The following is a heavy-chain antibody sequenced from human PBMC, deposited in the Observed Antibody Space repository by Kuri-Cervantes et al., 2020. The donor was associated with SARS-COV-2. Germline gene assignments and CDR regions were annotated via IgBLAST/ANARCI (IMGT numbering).Heavy chain of an antibody. D-gene: IGHD3-3*01. CDR3: ARDWGSGYSGGRGMDV. V-gene: IGHV3-30-3*01. CDR2: ISYDGSNK. Sequence: GESLKISCAASGFTFSSYAMHWVRQAPGKGLEWVAVISYDGSNKYYADSVKGRFTISRDNSKNTLYLQMNSQRAEDTAAYYCARDWGSGYSGGRGMDVWGQGTTVTVSS. CDR1: GFTFSSYA. J-gene: IGHJ6*02.